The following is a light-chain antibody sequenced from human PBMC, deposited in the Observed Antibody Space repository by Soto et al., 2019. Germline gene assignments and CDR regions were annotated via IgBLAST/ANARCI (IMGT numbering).Light chain of an antibody. CDR2: GTS. CDR1: QSVSSSY. Sequence: EIVLTQSPGTLSLSPGERATLSSRASQSVSSSYLAWYQHKPGQPRSLLIYGTSSRATGFPHRFSGSESGKDFTLYISRLEPEDFAVYYCKQYGSSPWTFGRGTKVEIK. J-gene: IGKJ1*01. CDR3: KQYGSSPWT. V-gene: IGKV3-20*01.